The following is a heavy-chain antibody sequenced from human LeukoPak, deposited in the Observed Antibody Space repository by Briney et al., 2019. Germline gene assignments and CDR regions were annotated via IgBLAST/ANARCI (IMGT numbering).Heavy chain of an antibody. V-gene: IGHV3-30*02. CDR2: IRYDGSNK. Sequence: GGSLRLSCAASGFTFSSYGMHWVRQAPGKGLEWVAFIRYDGSNKYYADSVKGRFTISRDNSKNTLYLQMSSLRAEDTAVYYCAKDPSIAVAGTLDYWGQGTLVTVSS. CDR1: GFTFSSYG. J-gene: IGHJ4*02. CDR3: AKDPSIAVAGTLDY. D-gene: IGHD6-19*01.